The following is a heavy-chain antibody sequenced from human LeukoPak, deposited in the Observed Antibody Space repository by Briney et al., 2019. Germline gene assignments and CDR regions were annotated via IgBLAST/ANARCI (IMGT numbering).Heavy chain of an antibody. CDR3: ARVEYYGSGSYLGAFDI. J-gene: IGHJ3*02. Sequence: SETLSLTCTVSGGSISSGGYSWSWIRQPPGKGLEWIGCIYHSGSTYYNPSLKSRVTISVDRSKNQFSLKLSSVTAADTAVYYCARVEYYGSGSYLGAFDIWGQGTMVTVSS. D-gene: IGHD3-10*01. CDR1: GGSISSGGYS. V-gene: IGHV4-30-2*01. CDR2: IYHSGST.